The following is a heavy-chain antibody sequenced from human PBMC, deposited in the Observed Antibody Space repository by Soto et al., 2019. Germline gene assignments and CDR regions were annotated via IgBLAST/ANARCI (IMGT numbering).Heavy chain of an antibody. Sequence: QVQLVQSGAEVKKPGASVKVSCKASGYTFTSYGISWVRQAPGQGLEWMGWISAYNGNTNYAQKLQGRVTMTTDTSTSTDYMELRTLRSDDTAVYYCARIVLAPAAASGHNWFDPWGQGTLVTVSS. CDR2: ISAYNGNT. D-gene: IGHD2-2*01. V-gene: IGHV1-18*01. CDR3: ARIVLAPAAASGHNWFDP. CDR1: GYTFTSYG. J-gene: IGHJ5*02.